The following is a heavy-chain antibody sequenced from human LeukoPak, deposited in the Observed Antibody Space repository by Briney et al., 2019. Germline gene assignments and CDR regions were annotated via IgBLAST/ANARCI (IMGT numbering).Heavy chain of an antibody. J-gene: IGHJ3*02. CDR1: GFTFSSYS. D-gene: IGHD1-26*01. CDR2: ISSSSSYI. CDR3: ARDRVVEATSDAFDI. V-gene: IGHV3-21*01. Sequence: KSGGSLRLSCAASGFTFSSYSMNWVRQAPGKGLEWVSSISSSSSYIYYADSVKGRFTISRDNAKNSLYLQMNSLRAEDTAVYYCARDRVVEATSDAFDIWGQGTMVTVSS.